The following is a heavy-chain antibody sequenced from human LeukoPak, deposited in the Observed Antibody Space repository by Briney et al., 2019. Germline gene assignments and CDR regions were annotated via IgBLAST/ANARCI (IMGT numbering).Heavy chain of an antibody. CDR2: IKQDGGEK. CDR1: GFTFSSYW. V-gene: IGHV3-7*01. J-gene: IGHJ6*02. D-gene: IGHD3-3*01. CDR3: ARSPYDFWSGYVYGIDV. Sequence: GGSLRLSCAASGFTFSSYWMSWVRQAPGKGLEWVADIKQDGGEKYYADSVKGRFTISRDNAKNSLYLQMSSLRAEDTAVYYCARSPYDFWSGYVYGIDVWGQGTTVTVSS.